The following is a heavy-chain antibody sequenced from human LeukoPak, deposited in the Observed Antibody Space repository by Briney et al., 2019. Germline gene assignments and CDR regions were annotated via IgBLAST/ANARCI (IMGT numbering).Heavy chain of an antibody. V-gene: IGHV4-59*01. CDR3: ARGNYYDSSGYYRLFDY. D-gene: IGHD3-22*01. CDR1: GGSISSYY. Sequence: SETLSLTCTVSGGSISSYYWIWIRQPPGKGLEWIGYIYYSGSTNYNPSLKSRVTISIDTTKNQFSLKLSSVTAADTAVYYCARGNYYDSSGYYRLFDYWGQGTLVTVSS. J-gene: IGHJ4*02. CDR2: IYYSGST.